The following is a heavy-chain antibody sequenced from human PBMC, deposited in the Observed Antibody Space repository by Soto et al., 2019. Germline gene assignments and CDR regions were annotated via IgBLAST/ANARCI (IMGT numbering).Heavy chain of an antibody. J-gene: IGHJ4*02. Sequence: GGSLRLSCAVSGFTLSSYAMSWVRQAPGKGLEWVSSISGRGVDTLYADSVKGRFTISRDNSRNTLYLQVNSLRAEDTAVYYCAKDQTDVTLFDYWGQGTLVTV. V-gene: IGHV3-23*01. CDR1: GFTLSSYA. CDR3: AKDQTDVTLFDY. D-gene: IGHD2-21*02. CDR2: ISGRGVDT.